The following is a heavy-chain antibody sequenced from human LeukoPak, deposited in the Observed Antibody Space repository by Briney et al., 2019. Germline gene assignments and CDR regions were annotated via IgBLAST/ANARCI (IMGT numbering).Heavy chain of an antibody. D-gene: IGHD2-8*01. CDR2: ISGSGGST. Sequence: GGSLRLSCAASGFTFSSYAMSWVRQAPGKGLEWVSAISGSGGSTFYADSVKGRFTISRDNSKNTLYLQMNSLRAEDTAVYYCAKVLMVYAMGDWFDPWGQGTLVTVSS. CDR1: GFTFSSYA. V-gene: IGHV3-23*01. CDR3: AKVLMVYAMGDWFDP. J-gene: IGHJ5*02.